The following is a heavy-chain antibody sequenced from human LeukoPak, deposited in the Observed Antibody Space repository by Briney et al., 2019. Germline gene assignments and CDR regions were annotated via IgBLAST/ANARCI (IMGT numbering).Heavy chain of an antibody. CDR1: GFTFTGYW. Sequence: GGSLRLSCAASGFTFTGYWMTWVRQAPGKGLEWVANIKQDGSDKYYVDSVKGRFTISRDNAENSLFLQMNSLRAEDTAVYYCARDITGDPPPYYFDYWGQGSLVTVSS. J-gene: IGHJ4*02. V-gene: IGHV3-7*01. CDR2: IKQDGSDK. D-gene: IGHD7-27*01. CDR3: ARDITGDPPPYYFDY.